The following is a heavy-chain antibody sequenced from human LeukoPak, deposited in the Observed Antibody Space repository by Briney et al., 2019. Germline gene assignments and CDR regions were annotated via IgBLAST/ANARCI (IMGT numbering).Heavy chain of an antibody. J-gene: IGHJ3*02. V-gene: IGHV1-46*01. CDR3: TTGLRNAFDI. Sequence: ASVKVSCKASGYTFSNYYMHWVRQAPGQGLEWMGIINPSGGSTSYAQELQGRVTMTSDTSTSTAYMDLSSLRSEDTAVYYCTTGLRNAFDIWGQGTMVTVSS. D-gene: IGHD3-16*01. CDR2: INPSGGST. CDR1: GYTFSNYY.